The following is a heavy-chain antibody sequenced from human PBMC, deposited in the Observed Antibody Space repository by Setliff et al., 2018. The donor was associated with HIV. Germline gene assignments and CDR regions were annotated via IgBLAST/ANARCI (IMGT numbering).Heavy chain of an antibody. CDR2: IHYGGGT. V-gene: IGHV4-59*01. CDR3: ARAVIRREDRGMWTKLWSAPNHMDV. Sequence: KTSETLSLTCSISGGSISNYCWVWIRQSPGKGLEWIGHIHYGGGTYYNPSLESRVSISRDTSKNQFSLNLRDVTAGDTALYYCARAVIRREDRGMWTKLWSAPNHMDVWGKGITVTVSS. J-gene: IGHJ6*03. CDR1: GGSISNYC. D-gene: IGHD3-10*01.